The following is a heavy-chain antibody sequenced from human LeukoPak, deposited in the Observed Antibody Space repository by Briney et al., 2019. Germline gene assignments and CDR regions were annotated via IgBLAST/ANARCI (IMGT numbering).Heavy chain of an antibody. CDR2: IWSDGSNK. J-gene: IGHJ4*02. CDR1: GFTFSTYG. D-gene: IGHD4-17*01. CDR3: ARGRNGDYTFDF. Sequence: GGSLRLSCAASGFTFSTYGMHWVRQAPGKGLEWVAFIWSDGSNKYYADSLKGRITISRDNARNSLYLRMNSLRAEDTAVYYCARGRNGDYTFDFWGQGTLVTVSS. V-gene: IGHV3-33*01.